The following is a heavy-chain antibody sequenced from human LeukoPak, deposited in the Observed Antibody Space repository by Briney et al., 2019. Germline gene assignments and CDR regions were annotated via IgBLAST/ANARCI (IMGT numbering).Heavy chain of an antibody. J-gene: IGHJ6*02. CDR1: GFTFSSYA. CDR3: ARGTPPSSGWLYYGMDV. Sequence: QAGGSLRLSCAASGFTFSSYAMHWVRQAPGKGLEWVAVISYDGSNKYYADSVKGRFTISRDNSKNTLYLQMNSLGAEDTAVYYCARGTPPSSGWLYYGMDVWGQGTTVTVSS. CDR2: ISYDGSNK. V-gene: IGHV3-30-3*01. D-gene: IGHD6-19*01.